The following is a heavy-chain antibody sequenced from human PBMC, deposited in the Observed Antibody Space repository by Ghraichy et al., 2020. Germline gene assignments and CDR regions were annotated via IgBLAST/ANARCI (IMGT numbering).Heavy chain of an antibody. CDR1: GFTFDDYG. CDR2: ITWDGDTA. CDR3: AKDPNFDS. V-gene: IGHV3-43D*04. J-gene: IGHJ4*02. Sequence: GGSLRLSCAASGFTFDDYGMHWVRQAPGKGLEWVSFITWDGDTAFYADSVKGRFTISRDNNENSLFLQMNRLRAEDTAFYYCAKDPNFDSWGQGTLVTVSS.